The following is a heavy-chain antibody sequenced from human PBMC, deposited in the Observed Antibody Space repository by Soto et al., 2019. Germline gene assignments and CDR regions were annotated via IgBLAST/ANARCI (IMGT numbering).Heavy chain of an antibody. V-gene: IGHV4-39*01. CDR3: ARHTPAISISDH. J-gene: IGHJ4*02. CDR1: GGSISSSSYY. Sequence: QLQLQESGPGLVKPSETLSLTCTVSGGSISSSSYYWGWIRQPPGKGLEWIGSIYYSGSTYYNPPLKSRVPISVDTSKNQFSLKLSSVTAADPAVYYCARHTPAISISDHWGQGTLVTVSS. CDR2: IYYSGST. D-gene: IGHD2-15*01.